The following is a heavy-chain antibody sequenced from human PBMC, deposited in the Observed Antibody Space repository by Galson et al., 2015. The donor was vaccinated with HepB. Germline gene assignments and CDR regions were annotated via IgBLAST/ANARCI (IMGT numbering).Heavy chain of an antibody. J-gene: IGHJ4*02. CDR1: GFTFSSYA. Sequence: SGAEVKKPGESLRLSCAASGFTFSSYAMSWVRQAPGKGLEWISAISGSGDSTYYADSVKGRFTISRDNSKNTLYLQMNSLRAEDTAVYYCAKDREVRFLEWLSQYYFDYWGQGTLVTVSS. D-gene: IGHD3-3*01. CDR3: AKDREVRFLEWLSQYYFDY. V-gene: IGHV3-23*01. CDR2: ISGSGDST.